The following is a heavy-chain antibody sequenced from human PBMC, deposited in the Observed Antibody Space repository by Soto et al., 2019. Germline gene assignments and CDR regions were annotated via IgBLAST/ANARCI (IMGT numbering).Heavy chain of an antibody. V-gene: IGHV1-8*01. Sequence: QVQLVQSGAEVKKPGASVKVSCKASGYTFTSHDINWMRQATGQGLEWMGWMNPNSGHTNYAQKFQGRVTMTRDTPISTAYMELTNLRSEDTAIYYCASDMSTTWGQGSLVTVSS. CDR2: MNPNSGHT. J-gene: IGHJ5*02. CDR1: GYTFTSHD. CDR3: ASDMSTT. D-gene: IGHD2-2*01.